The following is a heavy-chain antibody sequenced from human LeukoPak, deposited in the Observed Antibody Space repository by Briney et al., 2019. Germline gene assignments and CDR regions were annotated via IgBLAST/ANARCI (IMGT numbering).Heavy chain of an antibody. CDR3: GEATRVGARGFYYYSMYV. Sequence: GGSLRLSCAASGFSFSRYVMSWVRQAAGKGLEWVSHISGGGITYYKDSVKRRFTISRDKSKNKLYLKMNSMRAEDKAVYYCGEATRVGARGFYYYSMYVWGQGTTVTVSS. D-gene: IGHD1-26*01. CDR1: GFSFSRYV. J-gene: IGHJ6*02. CDR2: ISGGGIT. V-gene: IGHV3-23*01.